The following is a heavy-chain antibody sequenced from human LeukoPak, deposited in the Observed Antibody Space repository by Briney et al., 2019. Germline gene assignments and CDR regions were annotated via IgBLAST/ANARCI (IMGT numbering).Heavy chain of an antibody. CDR1: GYSFSTYG. CDR2: INTDNGYT. Sequence: GASVKVSCKASGYSFSTYGVSWVRQAPGQGLEWMGWINTDNGYTIYTHQLQGRLTMTTDTSTSTVYMDLRNLISDDTALYYCARVFCSGGGCYPPLGYWGRGALVPVS. CDR3: ARVFCSGGGCYPPLGY. V-gene: IGHV1-18*01. J-gene: IGHJ4*02. D-gene: IGHD3-3*01.